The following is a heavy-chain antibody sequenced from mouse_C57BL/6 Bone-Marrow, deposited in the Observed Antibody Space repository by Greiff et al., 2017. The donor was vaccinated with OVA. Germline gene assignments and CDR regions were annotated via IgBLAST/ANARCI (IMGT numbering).Heavy chain of an antibody. J-gene: IGHJ4*01. CDR2: SRTKANDYTK. CDR1: GFTFSDFY. V-gene: IGHV7-1*01. CDR3: ARSYAMDY. Sequence: EVKLVESGGGLVQSGRSLRLSCETSGFTFSDFYMEWVRQAPGKGLEWIAASRTKANDYTKEYNATVKGRFIVDRDTSQSILYLQMKALGDEDTAIYYCARSYAMDYWGQGTSVTVSS.